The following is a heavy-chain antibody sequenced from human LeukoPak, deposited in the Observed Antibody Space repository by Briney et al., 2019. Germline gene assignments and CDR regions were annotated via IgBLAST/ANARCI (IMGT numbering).Heavy chain of an antibody. CDR2: IIGSSGDT. CDR3: AKGAYDYIEMGYFDD. J-gene: IGHJ4*02. V-gene: IGHV3-23*01. Sequence: GGSLRLSCAASGFRFSNFSMSWVRQAPGKGLEWISLIIGSSGDTLYADSVKGRFTISRDISKNRLYLQMNSLRAEDTALYYCAKGAYDYIEMGYFDDWGQGTLVTVSS. D-gene: IGHD5-12*01. CDR1: GFRFSNFS.